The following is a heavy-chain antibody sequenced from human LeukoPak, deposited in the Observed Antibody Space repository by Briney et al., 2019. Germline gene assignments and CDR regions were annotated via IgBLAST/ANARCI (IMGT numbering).Heavy chain of an antibody. CDR3: ARVGSYNLWYFDY. J-gene: IGHJ4*02. Sequence: GRSLRLSCAASGFTFSSYGMHWVRQAPGKGLEWVAVISYDGSNKYYADSVKGRFTISRDNSKKTLYLQMNSPKVEDTAVYYCARVGSYNLWYFDYWGQGTLVTVSS. D-gene: IGHD3-10*01. CDR2: ISYDGSNK. CDR1: GFTFSSYG. V-gene: IGHV3-30*03.